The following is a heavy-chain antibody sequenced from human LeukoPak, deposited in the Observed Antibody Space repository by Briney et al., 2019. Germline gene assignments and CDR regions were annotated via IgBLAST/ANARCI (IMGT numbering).Heavy chain of an antibody. CDR1: GYTFTSYG. D-gene: IGHD2-2*01. J-gene: IGHJ4*02. CDR3: ARGVAGYCSSTSCPYYFDY. CDR2: ISAYNGNT. Sequence: GASVKVSCKASGYTFTSYGISWARQAPGQGLEWMGWISAYNGNTNYAQKLQGRVTMTTDTSTSTAYMELRSLRSDDTAVYYCARGVAGYCSSTSCPYYFDYWGQGTLVTVSS. V-gene: IGHV1-18*01.